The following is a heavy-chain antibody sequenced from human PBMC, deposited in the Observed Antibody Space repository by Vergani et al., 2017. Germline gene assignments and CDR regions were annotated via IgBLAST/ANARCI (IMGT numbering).Heavy chain of an antibody. J-gene: IGHJ3*02. CDR3: AKARGMARQLERRGAFDI. V-gene: IGHV3-9*01. Sequence: EVQLVESGGGLVQPGRSLRLSCAASGFTFDDYAMHWVRQAPGKGLEWVSGISWNSGSIGYADSVKGRFTISRDNAKNSLYLQMNSLRAEDKALYYCAKARGMARQLERRGAFDIWGQGTMVTVSS. D-gene: IGHD1-1*01. CDR2: ISWNSGSI. CDR1: GFTFDDYA.